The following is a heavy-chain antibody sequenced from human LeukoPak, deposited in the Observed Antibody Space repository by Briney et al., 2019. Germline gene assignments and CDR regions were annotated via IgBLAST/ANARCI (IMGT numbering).Heavy chain of an antibody. CDR1: GFTFSSYG. V-gene: IGHV3-30*02. CDR2: IRYDGSNK. Sequence: PGGSLRLSCAASGFTFSSYGMHWVRQAPGKGLEWVAFIRYDGSNKYYADSVKGRFTISRDNSKNTLYLQMNSLRAEDTAVYYCASDYSNYVRRGGYWGQGTLVTVSS. J-gene: IGHJ4*02. CDR3: ASDYSNYVRRGGY. D-gene: IGHD4-11*01.